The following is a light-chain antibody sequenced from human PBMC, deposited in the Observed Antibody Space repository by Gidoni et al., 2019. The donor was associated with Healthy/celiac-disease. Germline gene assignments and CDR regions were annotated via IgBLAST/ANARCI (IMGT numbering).Light chain of an antibody. CDR1: QSVSSY. J-gene: IGKJ5*01. CDR2: DAS. Sequence: EIVLTQSPATLSLSPGERATLSCRASQSVSSYLAWYQQKPGQAPRLLIYDASNRVTGIPARFSGSGSGTDFTLTISSLEPEDFAVYYCQQRSNWPRLITFGQGTRLEIK. CDR3: QQRSNWPRLIT. V-gene: IGKV3-11*01.